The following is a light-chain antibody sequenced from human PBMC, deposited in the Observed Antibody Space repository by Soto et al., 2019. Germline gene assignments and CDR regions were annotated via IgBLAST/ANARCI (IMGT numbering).Light chain of an antibody. CDR3: SSYGGPNNWV. J-gene: IGLJ3*02. CDR1: RSDVGVYNY. Sequence: QSALTQPPSASGSPGQSVTISCTGTRSDVGVYNYVSLYQQQPGKAPKLTSYEVNNRPSGDPDRFSGSKSGNTASLTVSGLQAEDEADYYCSSYGGPNNWVFGGGTKVTVL. V-gene: IGLV2-8*01. CDR2: EVN.